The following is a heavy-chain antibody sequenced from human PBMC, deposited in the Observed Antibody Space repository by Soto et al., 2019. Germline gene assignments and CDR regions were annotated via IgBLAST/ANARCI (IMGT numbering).Heavy chain of an antibody. CDR3: ARDGVIVAGVFILDC. Sequence: PGGSLRLACAASGFTFSSYALHWVRQAPGKGLEWVSAIAFDGSKKHYADSVKGRFTISRDNSKNTLYLQMNSLGPEDTAVFYCARDGVIVAGVFILDCWTQRTLVTVSS. J-gene: IGHJ4*02. CDR2: IAFDGSKK. V-gene: IGHV3-30-3*01. D-gene: IGHD6-19*01. CDR1: GFTFSSYA.